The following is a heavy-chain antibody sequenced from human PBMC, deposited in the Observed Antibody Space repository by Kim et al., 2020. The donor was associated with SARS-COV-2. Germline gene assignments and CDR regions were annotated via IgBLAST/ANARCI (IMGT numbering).Heavy chain of an antibody. Sequence: KSRVTISVDKSKNQFSLKLSSVTAADTAVYYCARVFGTYYYDSSGYSDYWGQGTLVTVSS. J-gene: IGHJ4*02. D-gene: IGHD3-22*01. CDR3: ARVFGTYYYDSSGYSDY. V-gene: IGHV4-4*02.